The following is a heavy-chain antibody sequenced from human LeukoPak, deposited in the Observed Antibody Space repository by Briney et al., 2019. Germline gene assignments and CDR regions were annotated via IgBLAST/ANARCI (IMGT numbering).Heavy chain of an antibody. Sequence: PGGSLRLSCAASGFTFSSYSMNWVRQAPGKGLEWVSYISSSSSTIYYADSVKGRFTISRDNAKNSLYLQMNSLRAEDTAVYYCARDHSTEGGYWGQGTLVTVSS. CDR3: ARDHSTEGGY. CDR2: ISSSSSTI. CDR1: GFTFSSYS. D-gene: IGHD6-13*01. V-gene: IGHV3-48*04. J-gene: IGHJ4*02.